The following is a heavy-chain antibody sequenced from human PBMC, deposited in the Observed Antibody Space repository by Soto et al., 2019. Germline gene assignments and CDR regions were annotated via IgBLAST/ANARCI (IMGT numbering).Heavy chain of an antibody. J-gene: IGHJ5*02. CDR1: GYTFTSYG. Sequence: GASVKVSCKASGYTFTSYGIHLVRQAPGQRLEWMGWINAANGDTKYSPKFQGRVTITRDTSASTAYMELSSLRSEDTAVYYCVRRHVSGTGIDSFDPRGQRILVTVSS. CDR3: VRRHVSGTGIDSFDP. CDR2: INAANGDT. D-gene: IGHD1-1*01. V-gene: IGHV1-3*01.